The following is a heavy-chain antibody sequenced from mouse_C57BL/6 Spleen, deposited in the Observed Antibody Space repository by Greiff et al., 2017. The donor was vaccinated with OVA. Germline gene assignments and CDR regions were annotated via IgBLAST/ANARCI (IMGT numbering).Heavy chain of an antibody. CDR1: GYTFTSYW. Sequence: QVQLQQPGAELVRPGSSVKLSCKASGYTFTSYWMHWVKQRPIQGLEWIGNIDPSDSETHYNQKFKDKATLTVDKSSSTAYMQLSSLTSEDSAVYYCARFTYYGSSYYAMGYWGQGTSVTVSS. J-gene: IGHJ4*01. V-gene: IGHV1-52*01. D-gene: IGHD1-1*01. CDR3: ARFTYYGSSYYAMGY. CDR2: IDPSDSET.